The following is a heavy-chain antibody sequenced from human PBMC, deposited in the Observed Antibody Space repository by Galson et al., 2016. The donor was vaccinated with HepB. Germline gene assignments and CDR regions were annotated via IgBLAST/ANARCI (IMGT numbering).Heavy chain of an antibody. CDR2: IKQDGSEK. V-gene: IGHV3-7*01. J-gene: IGHJ4*02. CDR3: ARGKVYIHTRNSGDY. Sequence: SLRLSCAASGFTFSSYWMSWVRQAPGKGLEWVANIKQDGSEKYYVGSVKGRFTISRDNAQNSLYLQMNSLRAEDTAVYYCARGKVYIHTRNSGDYWGQGTLVTVSS. CDR1: GFTFSSYW. D-gene: IGHD4-23*01.